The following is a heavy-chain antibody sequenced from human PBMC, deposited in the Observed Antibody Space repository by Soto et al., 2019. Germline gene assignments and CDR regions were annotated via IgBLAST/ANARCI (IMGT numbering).Heavy chain of an antibody. D-gene: IGHD4-17*01. V-gene: IGHV3-23*01. CDR3: AKEDLTVPLSQFDY. CDR2: ISGSGGVT. Sequence: GGSLRLSCAASGFTFTTYAMSWVRQAPGKGLEWVADISGSGGVTYYADSVKGRFTVSRDNFKNTLYLQMNSLRAEDTAVHYCAKEDLTVPLSQFDYWGQGTLVTVSS. J-gene: IGHJ4*02. CDR1: GFTFTTYA.